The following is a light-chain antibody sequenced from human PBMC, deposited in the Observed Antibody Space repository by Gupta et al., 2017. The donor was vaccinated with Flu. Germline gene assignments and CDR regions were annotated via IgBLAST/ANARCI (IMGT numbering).Light chain of an antibody. CDR2: DDT. CDR1: NIGSRT. J-gene: IGLJ7*01. V-gene: IGLV3-21*02. CDR3: QLWGGDHAV. Sequence: SYVLTQPTSVSVAPGQTARITCGVDNIGSRTVHWYQQRPGQAPILVLYDDTDRPSGIPERFSGYISGNTATRTITRVEGGDEADYYCQLWGGDHAVFGGGTQLTVL.